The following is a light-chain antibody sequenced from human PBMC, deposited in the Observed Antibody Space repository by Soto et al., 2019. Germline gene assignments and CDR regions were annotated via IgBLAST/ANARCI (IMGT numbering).Light chain of an antibody. Sequence: IQMTQSPSSLSASVGDRVTITCRASQSMSRYLNWYQQKPGKAPNLLIYAASTLQSGVPSRFSGSGSGTDFTLTISSLQPEDCAIYFCQQANSFPITFGQGTRLEIK. V-gene: IGKV1-39*01. CDR2: AAS. CDR1: QSMSRY. CDR3: QQANSFPIT. J-gene: IGKJ5*01.